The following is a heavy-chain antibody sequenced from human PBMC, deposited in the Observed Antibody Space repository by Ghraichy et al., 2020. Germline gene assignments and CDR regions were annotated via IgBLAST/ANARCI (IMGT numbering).Heavy chain of an antibody. Sequence: SCAASGFTFSAYDMHWVRQAPGKGLEWVAHIRYDGTNKNYGDFVKGRFTISRDNSKNTLYLQMNSLGAEDTAVYYCAKFVGGATFDHWGQGTLVTVSS. CDR3: AKFVGGATFDH. D-gene: IGHD3-16*01. CDR2: IRYDGTNK. V-gene: IGHV3-30*02. CDR1: GFTFSAYD. J-gene: IGHJ4*02.